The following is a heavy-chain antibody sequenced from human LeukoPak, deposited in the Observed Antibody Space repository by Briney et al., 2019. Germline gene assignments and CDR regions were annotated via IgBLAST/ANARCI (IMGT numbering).Heavy chain of an antibody. Sequence: QAGGSLRLSCAASGFSFDTYAMTWVRQAPGKGLEWVSAISGDGGSTYYAVSVKGRFTISRDNSKDTLYLQMNGLRAEDTAVYYCTLGSLYSSSWYGDYWGQGTLVTVSS. CDR1: GFSFDTYA. CDR2: ISGDGGST. J-gene: IGHJ4*02. D-gene: IGHD6-13*01. V-gene: IGHV3-23*01. CDR3: TLGSLYSSSWYGDY.